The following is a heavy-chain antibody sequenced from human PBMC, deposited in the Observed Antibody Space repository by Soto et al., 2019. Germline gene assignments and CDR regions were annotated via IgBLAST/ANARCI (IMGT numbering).Heavy chain of an antibody. V-gene: IGHV4-59*01. Sequence: SETLSLTCTVSGGAISSYYWSWIRQPPGKGLEWIGYIYYSGSTNYNPSLKSRVTISVDTSKNQFSLKLSSVTAADTAVYYCASNYYDSSGYYGVGFDYWGQGTLVTVSS. CDR2: IYYSGST. CDR3: ASNYYDSSGYYGVGFDY. CDR1: GGAISSYY. D-gene: IGHD3-22*01. J-gene: IGHJ4*02.